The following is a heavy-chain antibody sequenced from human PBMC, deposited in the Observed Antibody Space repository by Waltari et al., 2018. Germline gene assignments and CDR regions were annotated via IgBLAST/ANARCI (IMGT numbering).Heavy chain of an antibody. D-gene: IGHD5-12*01. CDR3: ARERGYSSDILDI. V-gene: IGHV3-30*01. CDR2: ISYDGTNK. J-gene: IGHJ3*02. Sequence: QLQLVESGGGVVQPGRSLRLSCAASGFPVSNFVMHWVRQAPGKGLEWVVLISYDGTNKYFADSVKGRFTISRDNSKNTVYLQMNSLRAEDSAVYYCARERGYSSDILDIWGQGTMVTVSS. CDR1: GFPVSNFV.